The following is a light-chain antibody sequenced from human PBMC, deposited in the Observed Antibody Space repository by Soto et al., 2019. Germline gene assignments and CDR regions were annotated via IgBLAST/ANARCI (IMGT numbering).Light chain of an antibody. J-gene: IGKJ2*01. CDR3: QEDGNTPPT. V-gene: IGKV3-20*01. CDR1: QSVSSSF. CDR2: ATS. Sequence: EIVLTQSPGTLSLSPGERATVSCRASQSVSSSFLAWYQRRPGQAPRLLIFATSSKATGIPDRFRGSGSGTDFALTISRLGPEDFALYYCQEDGNTPPTFGQGTKLEIK.